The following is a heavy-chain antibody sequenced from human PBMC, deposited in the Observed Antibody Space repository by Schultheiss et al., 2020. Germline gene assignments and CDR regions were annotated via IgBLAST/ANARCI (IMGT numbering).Heavy chain of an antibody. V-gene: IGHV3-30*02. CDR3: ARDKNYYDSSGYYYYYFDY. CDR1: GFTFSSYG. D-gene: IGHD3-22*01. CDR2: IRYDGSNK. Sequence: GGSLRLSCAASGFTFSSYGMHWVRQAPGKGLEWVAFIRYDGSNKYYADSVKGRFTISRDNSKNTLYLQMNSLRAEDTAVYYCARDKNYYDSSGYYYYYFDYWGQGTLVTVSS. J-gene: IGHJ4*02.